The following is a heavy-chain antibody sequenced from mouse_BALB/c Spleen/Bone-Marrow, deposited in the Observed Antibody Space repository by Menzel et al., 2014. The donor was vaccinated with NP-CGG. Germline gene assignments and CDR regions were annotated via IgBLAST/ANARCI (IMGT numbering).Heavy chain of an antibody. CDR2: ISDGGTYT. D-gene: IGHD2-14*01. Sequence: EVKLVESGGGLVKPGGSLKLSCAASGFTFRDYYMYWVRQTPEKRLEWVATISDGGTYTYYLDSVKGRFTISRDKAKNNLYLQMTNLMSEDTAMYRCVRDGDYRYAWFSYWGQGTLVTVSA. CDR3: VRDGDYRYAWFSY. CDR1: GFTFRDYY. J-gene: IGHJ3*01. V-gene: IGHV5-4*02.